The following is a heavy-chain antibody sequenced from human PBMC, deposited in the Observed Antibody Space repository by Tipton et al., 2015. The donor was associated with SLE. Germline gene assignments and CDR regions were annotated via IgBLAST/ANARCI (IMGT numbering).Heavy chain of an antibody. Sequence: SLRLSCAASGFTFSNFGFHWVRQAPGKGLEWVALIWYDGSKQNYADSVKGRFTISRDNSKGTLYLQMKSLRVEDTAVYYCAKARAAAAQAFEIWGRGTMGSISS. J-gene: IGHJ3*02. CDR2: IWYDGSKQ. CDR3: AKARAAAAQAFEI. D-gene: IGHD6-13*01. V-gene: IGHV3-33*06. CDR1: GFTFSNFG.